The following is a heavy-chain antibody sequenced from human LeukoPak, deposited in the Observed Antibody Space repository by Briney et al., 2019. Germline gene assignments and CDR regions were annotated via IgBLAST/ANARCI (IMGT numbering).Heavy chain of an antibody. CDR3: AKDMSAAAGILFDY. CDR2: ISWNSGSI. V-gene: IGHV3-9*01. Sequence: GRSLRLSCAASGVTFDDYAMHWVRQAPGKGLEWVSGISWNSGSIGYADSVKGRFTISRDNAKNSLYLQMNSLRAEDTALYYCAKDMSAAAGILFDYWGQGTLVTVSS. CDR1: GVTFDDYA. D-gene: IGHD6-13*01. J-gene: IGHJ4*02.